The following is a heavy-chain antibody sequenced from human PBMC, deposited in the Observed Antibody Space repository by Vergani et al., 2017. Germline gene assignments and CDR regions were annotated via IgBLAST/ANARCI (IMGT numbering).Heavy chain of an antibody. Sequence: QVQLVESGGGVVQPGRSLRLSCAASGFTFSSYAMHWVRQAPGKGLEWVAVISYDGSNKYYADSVKGRFTISRDNSKNTLYLQMNSLRAEDTAVYYCARAGSADPVLTPDAFDIWGQGTMVTV. J-gene: IGHJ3*02. CDR1: GFTFSSYA. CDR2: ISYDGSNK. V-gene: IGHV3-30-3*01. CDR3: ARAGSADPVLTPDAFDI. D-gene: IGHD6-25*01.